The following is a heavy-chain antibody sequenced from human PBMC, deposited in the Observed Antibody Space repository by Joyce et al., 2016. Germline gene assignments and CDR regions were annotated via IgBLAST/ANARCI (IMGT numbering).Heavy chain of an antibody. J-gene: IGHJ6*02. Sequence: QVQLVQSGPEVKKPGASVKVSCQASGYSLSDYGVSWVRQAPGQGLEWMGWIRPSNGNTNYGPKLQGRVTMTADTSTGIVTMELRGLTSGDTAVYYCARRDGDYGEEHYYYGLDVWGQGTTVTVSS. CDR1: GYSLSDYG. CDR3: ARRDGDYGEEHYYYGLDV. D-gene: IGHD4-17*01. CDR2: IRPSNGNT. V-gene: IGHV1-18*01.